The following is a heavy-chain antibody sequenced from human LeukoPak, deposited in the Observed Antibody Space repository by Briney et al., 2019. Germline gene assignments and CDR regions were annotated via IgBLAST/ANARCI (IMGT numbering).Heavy chain of an antibody. V-gene: IGHV3-30-3*01. D-gene: IGHD1-14*01. CDR2: ISNNGSSK. Sequence: PGGSLRLSCAASGFTFSSYAMHWVRQTPGKGLEWVTLISNNGSSKYYADSMKGRFIISRDNSKNTLYLQMSSLRADDTGVYYCARRSAAEWYNTCPPDYWGQGTLVTVSS. CDR3: ARRSAAEWYNTCPPDY. CDR1: GFTFSSYA. J-gene: IGHJ4*02.